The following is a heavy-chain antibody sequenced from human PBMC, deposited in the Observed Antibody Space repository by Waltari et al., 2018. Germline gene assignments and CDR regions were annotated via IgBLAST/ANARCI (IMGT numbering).Heavy chain of an antibody. Sequence: EVQLVESGGDLTKPGGSLRLSWAAPGLNFRNAWMTWVRQAPGKGLEWVGRIKSKDDGGTADYAAPVKGRFTISRNDSKQTLYLYMNNLETEDTGVYYCTTPRGFSGYDSNFDYWGQGTLVTV. CDR1: GLNFRNAW. V-gene: IGHV3-15*01. CDR2: IKSKDDGGTA. CDR3: TTPRGFSGYDSNFDY. J-gene: IGHJ4*02. D-gene: IGHD5-12*01.